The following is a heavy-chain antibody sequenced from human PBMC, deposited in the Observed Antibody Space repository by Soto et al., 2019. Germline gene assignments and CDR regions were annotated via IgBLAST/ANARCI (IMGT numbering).Heavy chain of an antibody. D-gene: IGHD5-12*01. Sequence: VKVSCKASGGTFSSYAISWVRQAPGQGLEWMGGIIPIFGTANYAQKFQGRVTITADESTSTAYMELSSLRPEDTAVYYCARDAIGGYNLPYYFDYWGQGTLVTVSS. J-gene: IGHJ4*02. CDR2: IIPIFGTA. CDR3: ARDAIGGYNLPYYFDY. CDR1: GGTFSSYA. V-gene: IGHV1-69*13.